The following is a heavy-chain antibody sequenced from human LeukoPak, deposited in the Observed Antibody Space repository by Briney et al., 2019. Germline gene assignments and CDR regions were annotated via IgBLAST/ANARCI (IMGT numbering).Heavy chain of an antibody. CDR3: ARDRGSSSLRGMDV. J-gene: IGHJ6*02. CDR1: GGTFSSYA. D-gene: IGHD6-13*01. Sequence: ASVKVSCKASGGTFSSYAISWVRQAPGQGLEWMGGIIPIFGTANYAQKLQGRVTMTTDTSTSTAYMELRSLRSDDTAVYYCARDRGSSSLRGMDVWGQGTTVTVSS. CDR2: IIPIFGTA. V-gene: IGHV1-69*05.